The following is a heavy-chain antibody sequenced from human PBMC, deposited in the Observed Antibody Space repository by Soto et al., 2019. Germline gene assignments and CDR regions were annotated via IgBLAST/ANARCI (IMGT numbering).Heavy chain of an antibody. CDR2: IIPIFGTA. CDR3: ATRARRPYCSGGSSDHTGAFDI. Sequence: GASVKASSKASGGTFSSYAMSWVRQAPGQGLEWMGGIIPIFGTANYAQKLQGRVTITADESTSTAYMELRSLGSEDTAVYYCATRARRPYCSGGSSDHTGAFDIWGQGPMGTVSS. D-gene: IGHD2-15*01. CDR1: GGTFSSYA. J-gene: IGHJ3*02. V-gene: IGHV1-69*13.